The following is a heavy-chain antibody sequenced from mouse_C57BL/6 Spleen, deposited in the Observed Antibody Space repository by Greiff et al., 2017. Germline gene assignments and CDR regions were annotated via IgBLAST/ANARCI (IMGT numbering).Heavy chain of an antibody. V-gene: IGHV1-81*01. CDR3: ARWLITAVVATSWYFGV. CDR1: GYTFTSYG. Sequence: QVQLQQSGAELARPGASVKLSCKASGYTFTSYGISWVKQRTGQGLEWIGEIYPRSGTTYYNEKFKGKATLTADKSSSTAYMELRSLTSADSAVYFCARWLITAVVATSWYFGVWGTGTTVTVSS. D-gene: IGHD1-1*01. J-gene: IGHJ1*03. CDR2: IYPRSGTT.